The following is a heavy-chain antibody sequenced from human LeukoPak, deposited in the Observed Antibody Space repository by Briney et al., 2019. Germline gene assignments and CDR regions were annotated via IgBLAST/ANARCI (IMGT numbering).Heavy chain of an antibody. CDR2: IYYSWST. D-gene: IGHD6-13*01. CDR3: ARTYGSSGLGYFDL. Sequence: PSETLSLTCTVSGGSISSYYWSWIRQPPGKELEWIGYIYYSWSTNYSPSLKSRLTISVDTSKNQFSLKLSSVTAADTAVYYCARTYGSSGLGYFDLWGRGTLVTVSS. J-gene: IGHJ2*01. CDR1: GGSISSYY. V-gene: IGHV4-59*01.